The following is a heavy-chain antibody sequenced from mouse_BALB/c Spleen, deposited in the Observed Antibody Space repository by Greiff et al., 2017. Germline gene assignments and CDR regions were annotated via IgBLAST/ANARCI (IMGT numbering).Heavy chain of an antibody. Sequence: VQLQESGPELVKPGASVRISCKASGYTFTSYYIHWVKQRPGQGLEWIGWIYPGNVNTKYNEKFKGKATLTADKSSSTAYMQLSSLTSEDSAVYFCAKGMTWFAYWGQGTLVTVSA. J-gene: IGHJ3*01. CDR3: AKGMTWFAY. V-gene: IGHV1S56*01. D-gene: IGHD2-10*02. CDR2: IYPGNVNT. CDR1: GYTFTSYY.